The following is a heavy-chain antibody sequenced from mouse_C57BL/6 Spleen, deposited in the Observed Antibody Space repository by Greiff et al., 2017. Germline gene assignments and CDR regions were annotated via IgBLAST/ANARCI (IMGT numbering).Heavy chain of an antibody. J-gene: IGHJ2*01. CDR1: GFTFSSYA. Sequence: EVKLMASGGGLVKPGGSLKLSCAASGFTFSSYAMSWVRQTPEKRLEWVATISDGGSYTYYPDNVKGRFTISRDNAKNNLYLQMSHLKSEDTAMYYCARRGGDYETVYFDYWGQGTTLTVSS. D-gene: IGHD2-4*01. CDR3: ARRGGDYETVYFDY. V-gene: IGHV5-4*03. CDR2: ISDGGSYT.